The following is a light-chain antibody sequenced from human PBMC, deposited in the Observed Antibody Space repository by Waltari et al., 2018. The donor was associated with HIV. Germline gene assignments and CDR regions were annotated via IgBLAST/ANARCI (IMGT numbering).Light chain of an antibody. Sequence: EIVMTQSPATLAVSPGDRATLTCRASQSVSSNLAWYQQKPGQAPRLLIYGASTRATGIPARFSGSGSGTEFTLTISSLQSEDFAVYYCQQYNNWPRTFGHGTKVEIK. J-gene: IGKJ1*01. CDR1: QSVSSN. CDR3: QQYNNWPRT. V-gene: IGKV3-15*01. CDR2: GAS.